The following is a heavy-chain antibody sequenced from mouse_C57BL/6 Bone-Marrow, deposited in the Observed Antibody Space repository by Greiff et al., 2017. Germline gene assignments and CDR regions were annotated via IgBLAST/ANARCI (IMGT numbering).Heavy chain of an antibody. D-gene: IGHD1-1*01. V-gene: IGHV5-6*02. Sequence: DVMLVESGGDLVKPGGSLKLSCAASGFTFSSYGMSWVRQTPDKRLEWVATISSGGSYTYYPDSVKGRFTISRDNAKNTLYLQMSSLKSEDTAMYYYARGGTTVVAHAMDYWGQGTSVTVSS. CDR2: ISSGGSYT. CDR1: GFTFSSYG. CDR3: ARGGTTVVAHAMDY. J-gene: IGHJ4*01.